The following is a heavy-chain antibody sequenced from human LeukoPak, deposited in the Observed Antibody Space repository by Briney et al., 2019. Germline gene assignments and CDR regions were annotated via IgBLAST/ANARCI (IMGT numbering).Heavy chain of an antibody. Sequence: PSETLSLTCTVSGGSVSSGSYYWSWIRQPPGKGLEWIGYIYYSGSTNYNPSLKSRVTISVDMSKNQFSLKLSSVTAADTAVYYCARDLYGSGSYSHRDWGQGTLVTVSS. CDR2: IYYSGST. V-gene: IGHV4-61*01. D-gene: IGHD3-10*01. CDR3: ARDLYGSGSYSHRD. J-gene: IGHJ4*02. CDR1: GGSVSSGSYY.